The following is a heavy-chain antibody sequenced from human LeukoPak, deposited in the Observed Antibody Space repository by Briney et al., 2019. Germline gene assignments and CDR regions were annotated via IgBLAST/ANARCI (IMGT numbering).Heavy chain of an antibody. J-gene: IGHJ4*02. CDR3: ARSSYYYDSSGYYSNY. V-gene: IGHV1-8*01. D-gene: IGHD3-22*01. CDR1: GYTFTSYD. Sequence: ASVNVSCTASGYTFTSYDINWVRQATGQGLEWMGWMNPNSGNTGYAQKFQGRVTMTRNTSISTAYMELSSLRSEDTAVYYCARSSYYYDSSGYYSNYWGQGTLVTVSS. CDR2: MNPNSGNT.